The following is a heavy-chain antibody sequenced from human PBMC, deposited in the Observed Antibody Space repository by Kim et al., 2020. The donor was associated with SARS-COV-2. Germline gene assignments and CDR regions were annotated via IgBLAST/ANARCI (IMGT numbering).Heavy chain of an antibody. D-gene: IGHD2-21*02. CDR3: ARGPHRAYCGGDCSHPWGGRAEYFQH. J-gene: IGHJ1*01. V-gene: IGHV4-34*01. CDR2: INHSGST. CDR1: GGSFSGYY. Sequence: SETLSLTCAVYGGSFSGYYWSWIRQPPGKGLEWIGEINHSGSTNYNPSLKSRVTISVDTSKNQFSLKLSSVTAADTAVYYCARGPHRAYCGGDCSHPWGGRAEYFQHWGQGTLVTVSS.